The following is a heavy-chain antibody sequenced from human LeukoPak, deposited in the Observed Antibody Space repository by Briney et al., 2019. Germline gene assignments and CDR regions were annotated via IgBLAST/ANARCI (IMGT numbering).Heavy chain of an antibody. Sequence: ASLRVSCNASVYTLIGYFIYWVRQAPGQGLEWVGWIDPNSGATDYAQKFQGRITMTRDTPSNTAYMELSRLKCDATAVYYCARVYGWGKYWGWFDSWGEGTLVPVSS. V-gene: IGHV1-2*02. CDR2: IDPNSGAT. J-gene: IGHJ5*01. CDR3: ARVYGWGKYWGWFDS. D-gene: IGHD3-10*01. CDR1: VYTLIGYF.